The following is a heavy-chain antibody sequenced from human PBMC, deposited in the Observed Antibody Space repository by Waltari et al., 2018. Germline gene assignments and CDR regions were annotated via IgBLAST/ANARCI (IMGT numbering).Heavy chain of an antibody. Sequence: EVQLVESGGGLVQPGGSLRLSCEASGFTFSTFWMTWVRQDPGKGLVWVARIMPDGSSSTYADFVKGRLTISRDNAKSTLYLQVNSLRAEDTALYYCARGGVGLDYWGQGTLVTVSS. CDR1: GFTFSTFW. CDR2: IMPDGSSS. CDR3: ARGGVGLDY. D-gene: IGHD1-26*01. J-gene: IGHJ4*02. V-gene: IGHV3-74*01.